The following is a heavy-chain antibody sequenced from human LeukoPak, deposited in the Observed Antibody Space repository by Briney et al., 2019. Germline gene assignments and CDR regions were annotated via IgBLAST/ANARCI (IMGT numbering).Heavy chain of an antibody. Sequence: GGSLRLSCAASGFTFDDYGMSWVRQAPGKGLEWVSGINWNGGSTGYADSVKGRFTISRDNAKNSLYLQMNSLRAEDTALYYCARDLSLSRASGWYVYWGQGTLVTVSS. D-gene: IGHD6-19*01. J-gene: IGHJ4*02. CDR1: GFTFDDYG. CDR2: INWNGGST. V-gene: IGHV3-20*04. CDR3: ARDLSLSRASGWYVY.